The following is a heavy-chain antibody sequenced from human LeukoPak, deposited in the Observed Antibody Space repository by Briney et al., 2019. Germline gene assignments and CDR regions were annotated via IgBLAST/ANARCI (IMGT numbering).Heavy chain of an antibody. CDR1: VFNFSSYA. CDR3: ARDGGDGYNY. Sequence: GGSLRLSCVASVFNFSSYAMHWVRQAPGKGLEWVALISYDGGEKYYADSVKGRFTISRDNSKNTLSLQMNSLTAEDTAVYYCARDGGDGYNYWGQGTLVTVSS. J-gene: IGHJ4*02. CDR2: ISYDGGEK. V-gene: IGHV3-30*04. D-gene: IGHD5-24*01.